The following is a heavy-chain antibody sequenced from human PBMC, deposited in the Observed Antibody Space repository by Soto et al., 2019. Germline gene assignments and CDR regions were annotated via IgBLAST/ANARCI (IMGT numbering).Heavy chain of an antibody. V-gene: IGHV3-21*01. CDR3: ARDRVGGSVVSISPDY. CDR2: IGGSGGYI. J-gene: IGHJ4*02. D-gene: IGHD2-15*01. Sequence: GGSLRLSCAASGFPFRSYAMSWVRQAPGKGLEWVSGIGGSGGYIYYADSVKGRFTISRDNAKNSLYLQMNSLRDEDTAVYYCARDRVGGSVVSISPDYWGQGTLVTVCS. CDR1: GFPFRSYA.